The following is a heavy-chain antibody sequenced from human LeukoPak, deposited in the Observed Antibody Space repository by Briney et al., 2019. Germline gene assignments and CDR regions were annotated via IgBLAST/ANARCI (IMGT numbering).Heavy chain of an antibody. CDR2: ISGSGGST. V-gene: IGHV3-23*01. Sequence: GGSLRLSCAASGFTFSSYAMSWFRQAPGKGLEWVSAISGSGGSTYYADSVKGRFTISRDNSKNTLYLQMNSLRAEDTAVYYCAKGYSDFWSGHYYFDYWGQGTLVTVSS. D-gene: IGHD3-3*01. CDR1: GFTFSSYA. J-gene: IGHJ4*02. CDR3: AKGYSDFWSGHYYFDY.